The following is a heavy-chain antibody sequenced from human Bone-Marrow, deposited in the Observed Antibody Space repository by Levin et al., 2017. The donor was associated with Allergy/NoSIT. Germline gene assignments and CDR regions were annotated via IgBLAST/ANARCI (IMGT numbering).Heavy chain of an antibody. V-gene: IGHV3-21*06. J-gene: IGHJ4*02. Sequence: GESLKISCTVSGFTFSLYSMNWVRQAPGKGLEWVSSISSSGTDMYNADSVKGRFTISRDNAKNSLYLQMNSLTVEDAAIYYCARDGAIFGGDNFFDYWGQGTPVTVSS. D-gene: IGHD3-3*01. CDR1: GFTFSLYS. CDR3: ARDGAIFGGDNFFDY. CDR2: ISSSGTDM.